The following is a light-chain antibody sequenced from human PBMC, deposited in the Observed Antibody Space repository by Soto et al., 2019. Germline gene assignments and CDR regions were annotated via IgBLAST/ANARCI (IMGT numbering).Light chain of an antibody. CDR1: QSISTW. Sequence: DIQMTQSPSTLSASVGGRFAITCRASQSISTWLAWDQQKPRKAPKVLIYDASSLESGVPSRLSGSGSGTEFTLTISSLQPEDFASYYCQQYNSYSTFGQGTKVDIK. CDR3: QQYNSYST. CDR2: DAS. V-gene: IGKV1-5*01. J-gene: IGKJ1*01.